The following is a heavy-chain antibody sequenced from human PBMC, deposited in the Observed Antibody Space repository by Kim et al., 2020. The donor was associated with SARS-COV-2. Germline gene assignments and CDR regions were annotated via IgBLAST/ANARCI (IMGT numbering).Heavy chain of an antibody. V-gene: IGHV3-30*01. D-gene: IGHD1-1*01. CDR3: AREWAPGWKVKAYDFDY. J-gene: IGHJ4*02. Sequence: VKGRFTQPRNNSKNALYLQMNSLRAEDTGVYYCAREWAPGWKVKAYDFDYWGQGTLVTVSS.